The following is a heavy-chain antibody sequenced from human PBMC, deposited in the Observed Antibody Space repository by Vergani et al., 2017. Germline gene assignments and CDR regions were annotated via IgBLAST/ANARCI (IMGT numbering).Heavy chain of an antibody. CDR1: GSTLSNYD. Sequence: QVQLVESGGGVVQRGGSLRLSCATSGSTLSNYDMQWISQGPGKGLEFVAFIQFDGSNQYYADSVKGRFTLSRDFSKNTLYLQMNSLRTADTATYYCAKHFRGWGIDYWGQGTQVIVSS. CDR2: IQFDGSNQ. CDR3: AKHFRGWGIDY. D-gene: IGHD3-16*01. V-gene: IGHV3-30*02. J-gene: IGHJ4*02.